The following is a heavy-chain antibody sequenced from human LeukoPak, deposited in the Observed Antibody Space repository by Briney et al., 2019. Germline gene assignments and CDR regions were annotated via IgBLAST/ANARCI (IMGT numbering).Heavy chain of an antibody. CDR3: ARELRIVDTTMLNYYYYYYMDV. V-gene: IGHV3-53*01. J-gene: IGHJ6*03. D-gene: IGHD5-18*01. CDR2: IYSGATT. Sequence: GGSLRLSCAASGFTFSGYGMTWLRQTPAKGLEWVSGIYSGATTYYADSVKGRFTISRDNSKNTLSLQMNSLRAEDTAVYYCARELRIVDTTMLNYYYYYYMDVWGKGTTVTVSS. CDR1: GFTFSGYG.